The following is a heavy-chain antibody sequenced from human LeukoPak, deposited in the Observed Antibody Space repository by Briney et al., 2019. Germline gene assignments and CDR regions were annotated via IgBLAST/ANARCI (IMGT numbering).Heavy chain of an antibody. CDR1: GYTFTSYD. D-gene: IGHD6-19*01. Sequence: ASVKVSCKASGYTFTSYDINWVRQATGQGLEWMGWMNPNSGNTGYAQKFQARVTMTRNTSISTAYMELSILRSEDTAVYYCARVYSSGWYYHYYYYMDVWGKGTTVTVSS. CDR3: ARVYSSGWYYHYYYYMDV. CDR2: MNPNSGNT. V-gene: IGHV1-8*01. J-gene: IGHJ6*03.